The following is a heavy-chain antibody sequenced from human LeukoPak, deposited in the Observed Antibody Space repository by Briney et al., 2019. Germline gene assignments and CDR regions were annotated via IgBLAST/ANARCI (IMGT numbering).Heavy chain of an antibody. Sequence: GGSLRLSCAASGFTFSSYWMSWVRQAPGKGLEWVANIKRDGSEKYYVDSVKGRFTISRDNAKNSLYLQMNSLRAEDTAVYYCARGGGPTYYDFWSGPDQTFDYWGQGTLVTVSS. CDR3: ARGGGPTYYDFWSGPDQTFDY. D-gene: IGHD3-3*01. J-gene: IGHJ4*02. CDR2: IKRDGSEK. CDR1: GFTFSSYW. V-gene: IGHV3-7*01.